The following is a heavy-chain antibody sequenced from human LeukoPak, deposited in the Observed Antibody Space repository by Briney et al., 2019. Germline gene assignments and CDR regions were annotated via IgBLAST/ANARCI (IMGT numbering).Heavy chain of an antibody. Sequence: GGSLRLSCAASGFTFSSYAMSWVRQAPGKGLEWVSAISGSGGGTYYADSVKGRFTISRDNSKNTLYLQMNSLRAEDTAVYYCAKAYSSGWSTPLDYWGQGTLVTVSS. CDR2: ISGSGGGT. CDR1: GFTFSSYA. J-gene: IGHJ4*02. D-gene: IGHD6-19*01. CDR3: AKAYSSGWSTPLDY. V-gene: IGHV3-23*01.